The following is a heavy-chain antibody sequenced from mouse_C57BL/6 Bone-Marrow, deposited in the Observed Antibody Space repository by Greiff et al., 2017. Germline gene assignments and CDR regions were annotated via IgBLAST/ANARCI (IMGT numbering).Heavy chain of an antibody. CDR1: GYTFTDYY. D-gene: IGHD2-3*01. CDR2: INPKNGGT. Sequence: EVQLQQSGPELVKPGASVKISCKASGYTFTDYYMNWVKQSHGKSLEWIGDINPKNGGTSYNQKFKGKATLTVDTSSSTAYMELRSLTSEDSAVNYFARRWLSAYWGQGTLVTVSA. CDR3: ARRWLSAY. V-gene: IGHV1-26*01. J-gene: IGHJ3*01.